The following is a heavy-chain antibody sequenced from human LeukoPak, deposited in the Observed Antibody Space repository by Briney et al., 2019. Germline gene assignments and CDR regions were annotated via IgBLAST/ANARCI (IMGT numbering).Heavy chain of an antibody. CDR3: AKDPLGGGSCYYDSSGYYRYFDY. CDR1: GFTFSSYG. CDR2: ISYDGSNK. J-gene: IGHJ4*02. V-gene: IGHV3-30*18. Sequence: GGSLRLSCAASGFTFSSYGMHWVRQAPAKGLEWVALISYDGSNKYYADSVKGRFTISRDNSKNTLYLQMNSLRAEDTAVYYCAKDPLGGGSCYYDSSGYYRYFDYWGQGTLVTVSS. D-gene: IGHD3-22*01.